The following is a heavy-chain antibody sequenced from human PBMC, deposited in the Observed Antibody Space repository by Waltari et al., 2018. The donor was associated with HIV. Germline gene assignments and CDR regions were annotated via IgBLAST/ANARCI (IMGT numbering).Heavy chain of an antibody. CDR2: ISVSGATT. CDR1: GFPLRNYA. CDR3: AKEGVYGNRRWGNPFDI. D-gene: IGHD4-4*01. J-gene: IGHJ3*02. V-gene: IGHV3-23*01. Sequence: EVQLLESGGGLVQPGGSLRLSCAASGFPLRNYAMSWVRQAPGKGLNWVSTISVSGATTYHADSVKGRFTISRDDSKNTLYLQMNSLRVEDTAVYYCAKEGVYGNRRWGNPFDIWGQGTMVPVS.